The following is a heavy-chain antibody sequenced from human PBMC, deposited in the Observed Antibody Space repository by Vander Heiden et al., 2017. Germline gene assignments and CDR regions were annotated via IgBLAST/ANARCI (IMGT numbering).Heavy chain of an antibody. V-gene: IGHV3-33*01. CDR2: IWYDGSNK. CDR3: ARGNPYDILNY. J-gene: IGHJ4*02. D-gene: IGHD3-9*01. Sequence: QVQLVESGGGVVQPGRSLRLSCAAAGFTFSSYGMHWVRQAPGKGLEWVAVIWYDGSNKYYADSVKGRFTISRDNSKNTLYLQMNSLRAEDTAVYYCARGNPYDILNYWGQGTLVTVSS. CDR1: GFTFSSYG.